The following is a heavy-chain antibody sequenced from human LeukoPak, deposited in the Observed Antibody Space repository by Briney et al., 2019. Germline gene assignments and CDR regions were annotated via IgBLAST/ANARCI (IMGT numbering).Heavy chain of an antibody. V-gene: IGHV4-4*07. J-gene: IGHJ4*02. CDR2: IYTSGST. CDR1: GGSISSYY. D-gene: IGHD4-17*01. Sequence: SETLSLTCTVSGGSISSYYWSWIRQPAGKGLEWIGRIYTSGSTNYNPSLKSRVTMSVDTSKNQFSLKLSSVTAADTAVYYCARAHDYGDFYYFDYWGQGTLVTVSS. CDR3: ARAHDYGDFYYFDY.